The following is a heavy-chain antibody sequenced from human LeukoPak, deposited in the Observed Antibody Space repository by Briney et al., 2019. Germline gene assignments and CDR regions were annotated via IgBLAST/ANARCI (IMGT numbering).Heavy chain of an antibody. Sequence: GGSLRLSCAASGFTFSSYGMHWVRQAPGKGLEWVAVISYDGSNKYYADSVKGRFTISRDNSKNTLYLQMNSLRAEDTAVYYCANIPGGYSSSWYATVMDVWGQGTTVTVSS. CDR3: ANIPGGYSSSWYATVMDV. D-gene: IGHD6-13*01. V-gene: IGHV3-30*18. CDR2: ISYDGSNK. CDR1: GFTFSSYG. J-gene: IGHJ6*02.